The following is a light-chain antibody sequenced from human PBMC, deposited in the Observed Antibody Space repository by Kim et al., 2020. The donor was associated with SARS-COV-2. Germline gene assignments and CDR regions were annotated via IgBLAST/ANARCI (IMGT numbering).Light chain of an antibody. V-gene: IGKV3-20*01. Sequence: YLSPAPSATPSCRTSQSAISSYSAWYPPKPGQAPRLLIYVASSRATVIPDRFSCSGSGTDFTLTISRLEPEDFAVYYCQQYGSFTFGPGTKVDIK. CDR1: QSAISSY. CDR2: VAS. J-gene: IGKJ3*01. CDR3: QQYGSFT.